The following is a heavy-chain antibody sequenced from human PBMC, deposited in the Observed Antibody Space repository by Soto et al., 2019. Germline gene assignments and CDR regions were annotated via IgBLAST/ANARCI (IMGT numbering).Heavy chain of an antibody. CDR3: ASSIYYDSSGYYYGGYFDY. CDR2: IIPIYGTA. V-gene: IGHV1-69*06. J-gene: IGHJ4*02. CDR1: GGTFSSYA. D-gene: IGHD3-22*01. Sequence: QVRLVQSGAEVKKPGSSVKVSCKASGGTFSSYAISWVRQAPGQGLEWMGGIIPIYGTANYAQKFQGRVTITADKSTSTAYMELSSLRSEDTAVYYCASSIYYDSSGYYYGGYFDYWGQGTLVTVSS.